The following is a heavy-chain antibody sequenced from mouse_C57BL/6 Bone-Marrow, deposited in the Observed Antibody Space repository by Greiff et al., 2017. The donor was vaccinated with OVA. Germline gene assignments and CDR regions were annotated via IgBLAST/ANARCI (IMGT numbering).Heavy chain of an antibody. CDR2: ISSGSSTI. D-gene: IGHD2-4*01. CDR3: ARHVPYDYPYWYFDV. CDR1: GFTFSDYG. Sequence: EVQLVESGGGLVKPGGSLKLSCAASGFTFSDYGMHWVRQAPEKGLEWVAYISSGSSTIYYADTVKGRFTISRDNAKNTLYLQMSSLRSEDTALYYCARHVPYDYPYWYFDVWGTGTTVTVSS. J-gene: IGHJ1*03. V-gene: IGHV5-17*03.